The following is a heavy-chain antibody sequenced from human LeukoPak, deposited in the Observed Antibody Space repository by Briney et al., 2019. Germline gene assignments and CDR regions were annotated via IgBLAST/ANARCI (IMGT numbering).Heavy chain of an antibody. CDR1: GFTFSSYG. CDR2: ISYDGSNK. J-gene: IGHJ6*02. D-gene: IGHD2-15*01. CDR3: ATHRGYCSGGSCYDWSYYYYYGMDV. V-gene: IGHV3-30*03. Sequence: GGSLRLSCAASGFTFSSYGMHWVRQAPGKGLEWVAVISYDGSNKYYADSVKGRFTISRDNSKNTLYLQMNSLRAEDTAVYYCATHRGYCSGGSCYDWSYYYYYGMDVWGQGTTVTVSS.